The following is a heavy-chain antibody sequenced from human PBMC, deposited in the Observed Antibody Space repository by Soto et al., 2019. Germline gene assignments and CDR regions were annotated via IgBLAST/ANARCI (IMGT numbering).Heavy chain of an antibody. CDR1: VGTLRRFA. V-gene: IGHV1-69*13. D-gene: IGHD3-3*01. CDR3: ERARGERERSYDCWSGWFDY. Sequence: GASVKVSCQASVGTLRRFAISWVRQAPGQGRDWVGGIIPNNDTTNNAQTFHGRVTIAADEATKTDFLDLSRLRSVDTAVYDCERARGERERSYDCWSGWFDYWGQGSLVTVSS. J-gene: IGHJ4*02. CDR2: IIPNNDTT.